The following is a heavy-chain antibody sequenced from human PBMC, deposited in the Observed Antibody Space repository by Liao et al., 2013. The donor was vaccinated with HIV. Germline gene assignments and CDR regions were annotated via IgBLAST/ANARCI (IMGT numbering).Heavy chain of an antibody. CDR2: IYTSGST. Sequence: QVQLQESGPGLVKPSQTLSLTCTVSGGSISSGSYYWSWIRQPAGKGLEWIGRIYTSGSTNYNPSLKSRVTISVDTSKNQFSLKLSSVTAADTAVYYCARFAGYYYDSSGYYVFDYWGQGTLVTVSS. CDR3: ARFAGYYYDSSGYYVFDY. D-gene: IGHD3-22*01. CDR1: GGSISSGSYY. J-gene: IGHJ4*02. V-gene: IGHV4-61*02.